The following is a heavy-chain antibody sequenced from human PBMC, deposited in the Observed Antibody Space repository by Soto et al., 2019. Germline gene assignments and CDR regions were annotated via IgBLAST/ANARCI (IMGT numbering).Heavy chain of an antibody. Sequence: QITLKESGPTLVKPTQTLTLTCTYSGFSLRTTGVGVGWIRQPPGKALEWLGIIYWDDNKRYSPSLKSRLTLTNDISKSQVVLTRTNMDPVDTATYYCAHTWGLPFDYWGQGTLVIVSS. V-gene: IGHV2-5*02. D-gene: IGHD3-16*01. CDR3: AHTWGLPFDY. CDR1: GFSLRTTGVG. CDR2: IYWDDNK. J-gene: IGHJ4*02.